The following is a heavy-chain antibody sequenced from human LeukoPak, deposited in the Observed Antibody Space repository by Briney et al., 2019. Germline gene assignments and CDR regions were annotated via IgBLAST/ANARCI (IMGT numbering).Heavy chain of an antibody. Sequence: PGGSLRLSCAASGFTVSSNYMSWVRQAPGKGLEWVSVIYSGGSTYYADSVKGRFTISRDNSKNTLYLQMNSLRAEDTAVYYCARDSKAAAGLGRRYYYYYMDVWGKGTTVTVSS. V-gene: IGHV3-66*01. J-gene: IGHJ6*03. CDR1: GFTVSSNY. D-gene: IGHD6-13*01. CDR3: ARDSKAAAGLGRRYYYYYMDV. CDR2: IYSGGST.